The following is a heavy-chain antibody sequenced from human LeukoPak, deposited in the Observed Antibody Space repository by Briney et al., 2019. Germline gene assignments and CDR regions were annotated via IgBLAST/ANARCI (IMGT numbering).Heavy chain of an antibody. Sequence: ASVTVSRKASGYTFTTYVLNWVRQAPGQGFEWMGFINTYTRNPTYAQGFTGRFVFSLDTSVSTAYLQISNLEAEDTAVYYCARQVGTASSHDFGHWGHGTLVTVSS. CDR1: GYTFTTYV. J-gene: IGHJ4*01. CDR3: ARQVGTASSHDFGH. CDR2: INTYTRNP. D-gene: IGHD2-21*02. V-gene: IGHV7-4-1*02.